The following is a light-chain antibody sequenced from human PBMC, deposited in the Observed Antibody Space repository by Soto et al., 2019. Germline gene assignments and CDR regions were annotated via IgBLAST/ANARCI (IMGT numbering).Light chain of an antibody. CDR1: GSDIGGYNF. V-gene: IGLV2-14*03. Sequence: QSALTQPASVSGSPGQSITISCTGTGSDIGGYNFVSWYQQHPGNAPNPIIYDVASRPSGVSDRFSGSKSGNAASLTISGLQAEDEALYYCNSYTTSGAIVFGGGTKLTVL. CDR2: DVA. CDR3: NSYTTSGAIV. J-gene: IGLJ3*02.